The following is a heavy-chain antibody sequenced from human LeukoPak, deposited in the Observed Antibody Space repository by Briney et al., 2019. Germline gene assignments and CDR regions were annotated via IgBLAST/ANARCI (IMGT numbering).Heavy chain of an antibody. Sequence: GGSLRLSCAVSGLTFENYAVSWVRQAPGKGLEWVSTVSGRGDEKFNADSVNGRFAISIDNSKNTVYLQMYSLRADDTAVYYCAKGGHFSWFDPWGQGTLVTVSS. J-gene: IGHJ5*02. V-gene: IGHV3-23*01. CDR2: VSGRGDEK. D-gene: IGHD1-26*01. CDR3: AKGGHFSWFDP. CDR1: GLTFENYA.